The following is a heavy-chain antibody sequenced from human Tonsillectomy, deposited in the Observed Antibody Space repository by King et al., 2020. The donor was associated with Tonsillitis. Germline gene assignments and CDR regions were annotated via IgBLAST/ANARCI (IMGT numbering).Heavy chain of an antibody. Sequence: EQLVQSGAEVKKPGSSVKVSCKASGGTFSSYAIIWVRQAPGQGLEWMGRIISILGITNYAQTFQGRVTITAEKSTSTAYMELSILRSEDTAGYYCGRQGADMVLDYWGQGTLVTVSS. CDR3: GRQGADMVLDY. CDR2: IISILGIT. V-gene: IGHV1-69*09. CDR1: GGTFSSYA. D-gene: IGHD3-10*01. J-gene: IGHJ4*02.